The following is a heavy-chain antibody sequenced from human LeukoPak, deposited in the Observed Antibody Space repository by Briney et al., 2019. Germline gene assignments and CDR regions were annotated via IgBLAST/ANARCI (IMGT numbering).Heavy chain of an antibody. CDR3: ARPLYSGSYYYFDY. CDR2: ISAYNGNT. CDR1: GYTFTSYG. D-gene: IGHD1-26*01. V-gene: IGHV1-18*01. Sequence: ASVKVSCRASGYTFTSYGISWVRQAPGQGLEWMGWISAYNGNTNYAQKLQGRVTMTTDTSTSTAYMELRSLRSDDTAVYYCARPLYSGSYYYFDYWGQGTLVTVSS. J-gene: IGHJ4*02.